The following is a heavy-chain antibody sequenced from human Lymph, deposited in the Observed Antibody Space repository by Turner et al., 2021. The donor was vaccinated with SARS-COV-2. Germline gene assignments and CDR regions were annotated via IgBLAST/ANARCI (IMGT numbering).Heavy chain of an antibody. V-gene: IGHV3-53*02. CDR3: ARDLGPLAFDI. Sequence: EVQLVETGGGLIQPRGSLRLSCAASGFTVSSNYMSWVRQGPGKGLEWVSVIYIGGTTYYADSVKGQFTISRDNSKNTLYLQMNSLRAEDTAVYYCARDLGPLAFDIWGQGTMVTVSS. CDR2: IYIGGTT. J-gene: IGHJ3*02. CDR1: GFTVSSNY.